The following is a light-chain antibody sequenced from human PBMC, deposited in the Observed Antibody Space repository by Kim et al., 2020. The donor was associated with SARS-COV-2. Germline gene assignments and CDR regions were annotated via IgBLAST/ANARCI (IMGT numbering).Light chain of an antibody. V-gene: IGLV1-51*01. Sequence: QSVLTQPPSVSAAPGQRVTISCSGNNSNIVNKYVSWYQQLPGTAPKLLIYDNNKRPSGIPDRFSGSKSGTSATLGITGLQTGDEADYYCGTWDSSLSARVFGGGTQLTVL. J-gene: IGLJ3*02. CDR1: NSNIVNKY. CDR2: DNN. CDR3: GTWDSSLSARV.